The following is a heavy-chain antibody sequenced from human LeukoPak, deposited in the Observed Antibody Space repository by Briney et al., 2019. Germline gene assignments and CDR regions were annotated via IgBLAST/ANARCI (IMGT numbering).Heavy chain of an antibody. V-gene: IGHV4-34*01. Sequence: PSETLSLTCAVYGGSFSGYYWSWIRQPPGKGLEWIGEINHSGSTNYNPSLKSRVTISVDTSKNQFSLKLSSVTAADTAVYYCASPPGRGYQDYWGPGTLVTVSS. CDR1: GGSFSGYY. CDR2: INHSGST. J-gene: IGHJ4*02. D-gene: IGHD3-22*01. CDR3: ASPPGRGYQDY.